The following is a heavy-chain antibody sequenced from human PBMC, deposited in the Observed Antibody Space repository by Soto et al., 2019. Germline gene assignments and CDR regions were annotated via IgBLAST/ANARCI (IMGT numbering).Heavy chain of an antibody. D-gene: IGHD2-21*02. V-gene: IGHV4-28*01. CDR1: GYSISSSNW. J-gene: IGHJ3*02. Sequence: SETLSLTCAVSGYSISSSNWWGWIRQPPGKGLEWIGYIYYSGSTYYNPYLKSRVTMSVDTSKNQFSLNLSSVTAADTAVYYCARLASNICPRTVDIWGQGTMVTVSS. CDR3: ARLASNICPRTVDI. CDR2: IYYSGST.